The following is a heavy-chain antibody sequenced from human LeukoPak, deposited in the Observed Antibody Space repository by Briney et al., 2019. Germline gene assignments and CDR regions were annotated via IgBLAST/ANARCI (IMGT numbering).Heavy chain of an antibody. Sequence: KPSETLSLTCTVSGGSISSSSYYWSWIRQPAGKGLEWIGRIYTSGSTNYNPSLKSRVTMSVDTSKNQFSLKLSSVTAADTAVYYCARELDGVAGVDYWGQGTLVTVSS. V-gene: IGHV4-61*02. CDR3: ARELDGVAGVDY. J-gene: IGHJ4*02. CDR1: GGSISSSSYY. CDR2: IYTSGST. D-gene: IGHD6-19*01.